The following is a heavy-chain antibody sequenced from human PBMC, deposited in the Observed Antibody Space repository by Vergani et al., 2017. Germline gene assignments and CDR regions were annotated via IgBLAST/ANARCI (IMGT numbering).Heavy chain of an antibody. Sequence: QVQLVQSGAEVKKPGASVKVSCTASGYTFTSYAISWVRQAPGQGLEWMGWINTNTGNPTYAQGFTGRFVFSLDTSVSTAYLQISSLKAEDTAVYYCARREGAAYYYDSSGYPFDYWGQGTLVTVSS. D-gene: IGHD3-22*01. CDR3: ARREGAAYYYDSSGYPFDY. CDR1: GYTFTSYA. CDR2: INTNTGNP. J-gene: IGHJ4*02. V-gene: IGHV7-4-1*02.